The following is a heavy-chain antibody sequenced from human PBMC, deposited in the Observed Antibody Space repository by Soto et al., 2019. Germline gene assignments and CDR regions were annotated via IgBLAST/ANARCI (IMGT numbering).Heavy chain of an antibody. Sequence: SETLSLTCTVSGGSISSSSYYWGWIRQPPGKGLEWIGSIYHSGSTYYNPSLKSRVTISVDTSKNQFSLKLSSVTAADTAVYYCARGRRYYGSGSFSGMDVWGQGTTVTVSS. CDR3: ARGRRYYGSGSFSGMDV. CDR1: GGSISSSSYY. CDR2: IYHSGST. D-gene: IGHD3-10*01. J-gene: IGHJ6*02. V-gene: IGHV4-39*07.